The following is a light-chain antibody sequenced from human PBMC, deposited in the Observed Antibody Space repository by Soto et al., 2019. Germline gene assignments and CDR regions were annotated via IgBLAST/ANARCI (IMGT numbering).Light chain of an antibody. Sequence: DIQMTQSPSTLSASVGDRVTITCRASQSISNWLAWYQQKPGEAPKLLMYDASTLESGVPSRFTAGGSETGFTVTINSLQPDDFATYDCQRDNSYSRTFGQGTRLDSK. V-gene: IGKV1-5*01. CDR1: QSISNW. CDR2: DAS. J-gene: IGKJ1*01. CDR3: QRDNSYSRT.